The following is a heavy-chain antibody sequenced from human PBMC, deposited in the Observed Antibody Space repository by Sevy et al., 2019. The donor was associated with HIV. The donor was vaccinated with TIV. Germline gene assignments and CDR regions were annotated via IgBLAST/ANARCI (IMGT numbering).Heavy chain of an antibody. D-gene: IGHD5-12*01. Sequence: SETLSLTCTVSGGSISSYYWSWIRQPPGKGLEWIGYIYYSGSTNYNPSLKSRVTISVDTSKNQFSLKLSSVTAADTAVYYCARLRGGDGYKYYYYGMDVWGQRTTVTGSS. CDR1: GGSISSYY. CDR3: ARLRGGDGYKYYYYGMDV. CDR2: IYYSGST. J-gene: IGHJ6*02. V-gene: IGHV4-59*13.